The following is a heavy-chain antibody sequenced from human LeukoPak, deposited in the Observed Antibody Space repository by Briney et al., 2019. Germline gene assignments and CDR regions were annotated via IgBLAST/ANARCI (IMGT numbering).Heavy chain of an antibody. J-gene: IGHJ3*02. CDR1: GGSLNITNW. CDR2: IHHTGGT. D-gene: IGHD6-13*01. V-gene: IGHV4-4*02. CDR3: AREHIAADTRDAFDI. Sequence: SETLSLTRAVSGGSLNITNWWSWGRQPPGEGLGWIGEIHHTGGTNYNPSLKSRVTISLEKSKNQFSVKLSSVTAADTAVYYCAREHIAADTRDAFDIWGQGTMVTVSS.